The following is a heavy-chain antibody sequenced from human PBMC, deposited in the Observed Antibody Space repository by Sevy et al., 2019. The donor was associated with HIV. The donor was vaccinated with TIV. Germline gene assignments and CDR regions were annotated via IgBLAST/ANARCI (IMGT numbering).Heavy chain of an antibody. J-gene: IGHJ5*02. D-gene: IGHD3-22*01. V-gene: IGHV3-7*01. CDR3: ARVRYYDQFNWFDP. CDR2: IKQDGSGK. CDR1: GFTFSSYW. Sequence: GGSLRLSCAASGFTFSSYWMSWVRQAPGKGLEWVANIKQDGSGKYYVDSVKGRFTISRDNAKNSLYLQMNSLRAEDTAVYYCARVRYYDQFNWFDPWGQGTLVTVSS.